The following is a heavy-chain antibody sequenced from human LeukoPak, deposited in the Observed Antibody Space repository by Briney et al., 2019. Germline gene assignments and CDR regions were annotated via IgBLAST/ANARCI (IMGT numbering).Heavy chain of an antibody. Sequence: SETLSLTCTVSGGSISSYYWSWIRQPPGKGLEWIGYIYYSGSTNYNPSLKSRVTISVDTSKNQFSLKLSSVTAADTAVYYCARDLSFGEFAKGYDAFDIWGQGTMVTVSS. CDR1: GGSISSYY. CDR2: IYYSGST. V-gene: IGHV4-59*01. J-gene: IGHJ3*02. CDR3: ARDLSFGEFAKGYDAFDI. D-gene: IGHD3-10*01.